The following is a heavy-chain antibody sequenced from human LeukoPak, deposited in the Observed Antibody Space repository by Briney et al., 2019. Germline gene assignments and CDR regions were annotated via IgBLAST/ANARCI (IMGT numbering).Heavy chain of an antibody. D-gene: IGHD3-16*01. Sequence: GGSLRLSCAASGFTFNTCAMSWVRQPPGKGLEWVSSVSDSGGSTWYADSVKGRFTISGDNSKNTMYLQMSSLRTEDTAIYYCAKRFSYLDYWGQGIMVTVSS. CDR3: AKRFSYLDY. V-gene: IGHV3-23*01. CDR1: GFTFNTCA. J-gene: IGHJ4*02. CDR2: VSDSGGST.